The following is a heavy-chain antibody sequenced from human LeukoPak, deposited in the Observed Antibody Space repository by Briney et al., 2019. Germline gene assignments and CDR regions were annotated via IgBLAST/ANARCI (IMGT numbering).Heavy chain of an antibody. CDR1: GFTFISYS. J-gene: IGHJ4*02. V-gene: IGHV3-64D*09. CDR3: AIAASGTLADF. D-gene: IGHD6-13*01. Sequence: GGSLRLSCSASGFTFISYSMYWVRQAPGKGLEYVSAISCHGGSTYYADSVKGRFTISRDNSKTTLYLQMSSLRTEDTAVYYCAIAASGTLADFWGQGTVVTVSS. CDR2: ISCHGGST.